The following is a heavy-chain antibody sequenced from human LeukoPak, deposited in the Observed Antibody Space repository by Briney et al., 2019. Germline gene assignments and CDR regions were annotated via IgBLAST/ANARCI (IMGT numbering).Heavy chain of an antibody. Sequence: GGSLRLSCAASGFTFSSYGMHWVRQAPGKGLERVAVISYDGSNKYYADSVKGRFTISRDNSKNTLYLQMNSLRAEDTAVYYCARTTLDNYYDSSGYYGYWGQGTLVTVSS. CDR3: ARTTLDNYYDSSGYYGY. CDR1: GFTFSSYG. J-gene: IGHJ4*02. D-gene: IGHD3-22*01. V-gene: IGHV3-30*03. CDR2: ISYDGSNK.